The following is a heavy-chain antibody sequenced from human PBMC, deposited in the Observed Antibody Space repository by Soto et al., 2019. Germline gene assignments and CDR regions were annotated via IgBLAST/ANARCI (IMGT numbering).Heavy chain of an antibody. J-gene: IGHJ3*02. D-gene: IGHD3-10*01. CDR1: GFTVSSNY. CDR2: IYSGGST. Sequence: EVPLVESGGGLVQPGGSLRLSCAASGFTVSSNYMSWVRQAPGKGLEWVSVIYSGGSTYYADSVKGRFTISRDNSKNTLYLQMNSLRAEDTAVYYCARDRGVRGVWALDAFDIWGQGTMVTVSS. V-gene: IGHV3-66*01. CDR3: ARDRGVRGVWALDAFDI.